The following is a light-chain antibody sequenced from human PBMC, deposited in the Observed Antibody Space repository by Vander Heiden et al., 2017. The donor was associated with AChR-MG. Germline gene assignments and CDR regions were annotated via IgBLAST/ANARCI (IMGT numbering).Light chain of an antibody. CDR2: WAS. J-gene: IGKJ4*01. CDR3: QQDDSTPLT. Sequence: DIVMTQSPDSLAVSLGERATINCKSSQSVLYSSNNKNYLAWYQQKPGQPPKLLIYWASTRESGVPDRFSGSGSGTDFTLTISSLQDEDVAVYYCQQDDSTPLTFGGGTKVEIK. CDR1: QSVLYSSNNKNY. V-gene: IGKV4-1*01.